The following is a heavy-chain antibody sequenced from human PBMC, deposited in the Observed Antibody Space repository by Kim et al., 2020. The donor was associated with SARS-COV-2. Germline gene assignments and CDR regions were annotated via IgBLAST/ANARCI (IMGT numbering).Heavy chain of an antibody. Sequence: ASVKVSCKASGYTFTSYDINWVRQATGQGLEWMGWMNPNSGNTGYAQKFQGRVTMTRNTSISTAYMELSSLRSEDTAVYYCMSRYCSSTSCYAFDRNPYYYYYGMDVWGQGTTVTVSS. J-gene: IGHJ6*02. CDR2: MNPNSGNT. CDR3: MSRYCSSTSCYAFDRNPYYYYYGMDV. D-gene: IGHD2-2*01. CDR1: GYTFTSYD. V-gene: IGHV1-8*01.